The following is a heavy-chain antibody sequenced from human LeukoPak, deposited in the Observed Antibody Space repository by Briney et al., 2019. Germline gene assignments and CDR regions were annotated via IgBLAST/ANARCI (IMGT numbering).Heavy chain of an antibody. V-gene: IGHV4-4*07. CDR3: ARDFYGSGSLYYFDY. CDR1: GGSISSYY. J-gene: IGHJ4*02. CDR2: IYTSGST. Sequence: SETLSLTCTVSGGSISSYYWSWIRQPAGKGLEWIGRIYTSGSTNYNPSLKSRVTISVDKSKNQFSLKLSSVTAADTAVYYCARDFYGSGSLYYFDYWGQGTLVTVSS. D-gene: IGHD3-10*01.